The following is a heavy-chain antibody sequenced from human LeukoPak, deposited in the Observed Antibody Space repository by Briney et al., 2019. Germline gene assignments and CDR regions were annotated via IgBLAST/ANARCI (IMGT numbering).Heavy chain of an antibody. CDR2: IYYSGST. V-gene: IGHV4-39*07. D-gene: IGHD6-13*01. Sequence: SETLSLTCTVSGGSISSSSYYWGWIRQPPGKGLEWIGSIYYSGSTYYNPSLKSRVTISVDTSKNQFSLKLSSVTAADTAVYYCARGPYSSSWYYFDYWGQGTLVTVSS. CDR1: GGSISSSSYY. CDR3: ARGPYSSSWYYFDY. J-gene: IGHJ4*02.